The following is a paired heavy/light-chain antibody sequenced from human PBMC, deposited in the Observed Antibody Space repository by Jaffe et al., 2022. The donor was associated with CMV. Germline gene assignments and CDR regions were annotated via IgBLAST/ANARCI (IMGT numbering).Light chain of an antibody. CDR3: ATWDESLNGVV. CDR2: DNN. CDR1: SSNIGSNT. Sequence: QSVLTQPPSASGTPGQRVTISCSGSSSNIGSNTLNWYQHLPGTAPKLLIYDNNQRPSGVPDRFSGSKSGASASLAISGLQSEDEADYYCATWDESLNGVVFGGGTKLTVL. J-gene: IGLJ2*01. V-gene: IGLV1-44*01.
Heavy chain of an antibody. J-gene: IGHJ3*02. CDR2: ISRSGADT. CDR1: GFTFRSSV. Sequence: EVQLLESGGGLVQPGGSLRLYCVASGFTFRSSVMNWVRLAPGRGLEWVSTISRSGADTYYAASVKGRFTISRDNSQSILYLQMNSLRGEDTATYYCAKRWYSGSYYAAFDIWGQGTMVTVSS. D-gene: IGHD1-26*01. V-gene: IGHV3-23*01. CDR3: AKRWYSGSYYAAFDI.